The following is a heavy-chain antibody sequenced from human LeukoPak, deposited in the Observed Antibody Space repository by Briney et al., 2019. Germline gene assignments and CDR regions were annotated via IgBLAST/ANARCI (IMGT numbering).Heavy chain of an antibody. Sequence: GGSLRLSCAASGFTVSSNYMSWVRQAPGKGLEWVSVIYSGGSTYYADSVKGRFTISRDDSKNTAYLQMNSLKTEDTAVYYCTRHAYSSSSPLDWYFDLWGRGTLVTVSS. D-gene: IGHD6-6*01. CDR1: GFTVSSNY. CDR3: TRHAYSSSSPLDWYFDL. V-gene: IGHV3-53*01. J-gene: IGHJ2*01. CDR2: IYSGGST.